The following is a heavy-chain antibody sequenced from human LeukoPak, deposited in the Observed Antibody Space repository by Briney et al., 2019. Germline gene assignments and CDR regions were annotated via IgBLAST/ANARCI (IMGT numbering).Heavy chain of an antibody. J-gene: IGHJ4*02. CDR1: GYTFTGYY. V-gene: IGHV1-2*02. CDR2: INPNSGGA. Sequence: ASVKVSCKASGYTFTGYYMHWVRRAPGQGLEWMGWINPNSGGANYAQKFQGRVTMTRDTSISTAYMELSRLRSDDTAVYYCARVPILTGHDYWGQGTLVTVSS. D-gene: IGHD3-9*01. CDR3: ARVPILTGHDY.